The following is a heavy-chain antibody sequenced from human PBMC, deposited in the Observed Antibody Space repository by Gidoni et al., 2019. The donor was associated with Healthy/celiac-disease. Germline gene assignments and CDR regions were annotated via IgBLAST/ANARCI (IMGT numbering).Heavy chain of an antibody. V-gene: IGHV3-23*01. J-gene: IGHJ6*02. Sequence: EVPLLESGGGLVQPGRSLRLSRAASGFTFSSYAMSWVRQAPGKGLEWVSTISGSGGSTYYADSVKGRFTISRDNSKNTLYLQMNSLRAEDTAVYYCAKDEGWIVGATTTINYYGMDVWGQGTTVTVSS. CDR1: GFTFSSYA. CDR2: ISGSGGST. D-gene: IGHD1-26*01. CDR3: AKDEGWIVGATTTINYYGMDV.